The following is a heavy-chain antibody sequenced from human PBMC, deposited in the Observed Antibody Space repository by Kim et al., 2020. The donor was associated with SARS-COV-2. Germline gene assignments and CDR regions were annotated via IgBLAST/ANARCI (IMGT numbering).Heavy chain of an antibody. J-gene: IGHJ6*01. Sequence: LSLTCAASGFTFDDYAMHWVRQAPGKGLEWVSGISWNSGSIGYADSVKGRFTISRDNAKNSLYLQMNSLRAEDTALYYCAKDRGITAAAGSSYYYGM. D-gene: IGHD6-13*01. CDR2: ISWNSGSI. CDR3: AKDRGITAAAGSSYYYGM. V-gene: IGHV3-9*01. CDR1: GFTFDDYA.